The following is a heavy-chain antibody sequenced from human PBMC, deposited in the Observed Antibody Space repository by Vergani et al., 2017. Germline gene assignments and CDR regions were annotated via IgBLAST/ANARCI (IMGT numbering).Heavy chain of an antibody. CDR2: IYSSGSA. J-gene: IGHJ6*03. CDR1: GGSISSGGYY. V-gene: IGHV4-31*03. CDR3: ARGFWSGSRYYYIDV. Sequence: QVQLEESGPGLVKPSETLSLTCTVSGGSISSGGYYWSWIRQHPGKGLEWIGYIYSSGSAYYNPSLKSRVIISVDTSKNQFSLKLSSWTAADTAVYYCARGFWSGSRYYYIDVGGKGTTVTVS. D-gene: IGHD3-3*01.